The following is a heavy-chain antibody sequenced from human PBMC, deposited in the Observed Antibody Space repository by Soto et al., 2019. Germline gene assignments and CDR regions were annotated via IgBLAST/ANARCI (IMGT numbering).Heavy chain of an antibody. Sequence: QVQLQESGPGLVKPSQTLSLTCTVSGGSISSGNYYCSWIRQPPGKGLEWIGFISYSGTTHYSASLRSRFSISVDTSKNQFSLDLSSVTAADTAVYYCATMGTPVTGLYYFDYWGQGTLVTVSS. D-gene: IGHD4-17*01. J-gene: IGHJ4*02. CDR2: ISYSGTT. V-gene: IGHV4-30-4*01. CDR3: ATMGTPVTGLYYFDY. CDR1: GGSISSGNYY.